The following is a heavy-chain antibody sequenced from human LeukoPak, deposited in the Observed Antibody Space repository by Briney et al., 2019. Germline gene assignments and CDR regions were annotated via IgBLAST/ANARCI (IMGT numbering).Heavy chain of an antibody. CDR3: ARDATDYYDSSGYYQLNYYYYMDV. CDR2: INPNSGGT. J-gene: IGHJ6*03. Sequence: SVKVSCKAAGYTFTGYNIHWVRQAPGQGLEWMGWINPNSGGTNYAQKLQGRVTMTRDTAISTAYMELSRLRSDETAMYYCARDATDYYDSSGYYQLNYYYYMDVWGKGTTVTVSS. D-gene: IGHD3-22*01. CDR1: GYTFTGYN. V-gene: IGHV1-2*02.